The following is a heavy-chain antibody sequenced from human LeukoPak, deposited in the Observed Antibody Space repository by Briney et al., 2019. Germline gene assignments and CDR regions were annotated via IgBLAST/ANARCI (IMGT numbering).Heavy chain of an antibody. CDR1: GGTFSSYA. J-gene: IGHJ6*02. V-gene: IGHV1-69*04. D-gene: IGHD5-18*01. Sequence: GASVKVSCKASGGTFSSYAISWVRQAPGQGLEWMGRIIPILGIANYAQKFQGRVTITADKSTSTAYMELSSLRSEDTAVYYCARFDTSTLLDYYGTDVWGQGTTVTVSS. CDR2: IIPILGIA. CDR3: ARFDTSTLLDYYGTDV.